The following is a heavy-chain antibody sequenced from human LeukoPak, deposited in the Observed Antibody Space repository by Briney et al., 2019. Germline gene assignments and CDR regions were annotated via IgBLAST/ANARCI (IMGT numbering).Heavy chain of an antibody. J-gene: IGHJ4*02. Sequence: SETLSLTCTVSGGSISSYYWSWIRQPPGKGLEWIGYIYYSGSTNYNPSLKSRVTISVDTSKNQFSLKLSSVTAADTAVYYCAGHIAVAELPGYYWGQGTLVTVSS. CDR2: IYYSGST. V-gene: IGHV4-59*08. D-gene: IGHD6-19*01. CDR1: GGSISSYY. CDR3: AGHIAVAELPGYY.